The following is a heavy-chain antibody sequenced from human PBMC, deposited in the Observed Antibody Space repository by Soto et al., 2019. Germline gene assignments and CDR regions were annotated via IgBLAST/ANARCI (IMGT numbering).Heavy chain of an antibody. Sequence: GGSLRLSCAASGFTFSSYAMSWVRQAPGKGLEWVSAISGSGGSTYYADSVKGRFTISRDNSKNTLYLQMNSLRAEDTAVYYCAKRPYYEFWSGYYLDYWGQGTLVTSPQ. D-gene: IGHD3-3*01. J-gene: IGHJ4*02. CDR3: AKRPYYEFWSGYYLDY. CDR1: GFTFSSYA. CDR2: ISGSGGST. V-gene: IGHV3-23*01.